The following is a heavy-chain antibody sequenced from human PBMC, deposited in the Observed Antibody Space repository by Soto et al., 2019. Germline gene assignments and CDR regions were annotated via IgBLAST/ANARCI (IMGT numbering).Heavy chain of an antibody. J-gene: IGHJ6*02. Sequence: QVQLEQSGAEVKKPGSSVKVSCKASGGTFRTAAISWVRQAPGQGLEWMGGIMPVFRTPDYAQKFQGRVTITADESTNTAYMELSGLRSDDTAVHYCARDNDRPQLGGNYYYILDVWGQGTMITVSS. CDR1: GGTFRTAA. D-gene: IGHD2-8*01. CDR3: ARDNDRPQLGGNYYYILDV. V-gene: IGHV1-69*12. CDR2: IMPVFRTP.